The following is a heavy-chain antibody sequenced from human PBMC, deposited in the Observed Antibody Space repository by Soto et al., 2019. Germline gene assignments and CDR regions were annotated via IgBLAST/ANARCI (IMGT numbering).Heavy chain of an antibody. D-gene: IGHD2-2*01. Sequence: HPGGSLRLSCAASGFTFSSHWMTWVRQAPGKGLEWVANINKDGSGKYYVDSVKGRFTVSRDNAKNTLYLQMNSLRAEDTAVYYCARVANGVVVPAATYYFDYWGQGTLVTVSS. V-gene: IGHV3-7*01. CDR1: GFTFSSHW. CDR3: ARVANGVVVPAATYYFDY. CDR2: INKDGSGK. J-gene: IGHJ4*02.